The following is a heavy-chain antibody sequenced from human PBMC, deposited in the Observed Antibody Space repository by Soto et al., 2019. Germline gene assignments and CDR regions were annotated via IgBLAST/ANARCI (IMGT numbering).Heavy chain of an antibody. V-gene: IGHV3-49*04. D-gene: IGHD7-27*01. CDR3: ARSNWGSHDAFDI. CDR2: IRGRAYGGTT. CDR1: GFIFDDYA. J-gene: IGHJ3*02. Sequence: GGSLRLSCTASGFIFDDYAVGWVRQAPGRGLEWLAFIRGRAYGGTTEYAASVKGRFTISKDGSKTTAYLQLNSLETEDTAVYYCARSNWGSHDAFDIWGQGTMVTVSS.